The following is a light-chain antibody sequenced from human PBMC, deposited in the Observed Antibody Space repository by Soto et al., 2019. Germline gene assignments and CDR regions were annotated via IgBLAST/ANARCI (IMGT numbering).Light chain of an antibody. CDR2: AAS. J-gene: IGKJ1*01. CDR1: QSISSY. V-gene: IGKV1-39*01. CDR3: QQSYSTPWT. Sequence: DIQMTQSPSSLSASVGDRVTITCRSSQSISSYLNWYQQKPGKAPKLLIYAASSLQSGVPSRFSGSGSGTDFPLTISSLQPEHFETYYCQQSYSTPWTFGQGTKVDIK.